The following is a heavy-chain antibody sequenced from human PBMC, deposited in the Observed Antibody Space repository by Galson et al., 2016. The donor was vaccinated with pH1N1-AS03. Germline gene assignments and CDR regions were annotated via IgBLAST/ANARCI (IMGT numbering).Heavy chain of an antibody. Sequence: SLRLSCAASGFTFGDYYMSWIRQAPGKGLEWISCITSSGGSGSTIYYADSVKGRFTISRDNAKNSLYLQMNSLRADDTAVYYCARDRYFSGWSYEGWFDPWGPGTLVTVSS. J-gene: IGHJ5*02. CDR3: ARDRYFSGWSYEGWFDP. D-gene: IGHD1-26*01. CDR1: GFTFGDYY. CDR2: ITSSGGSGSTI. V-gene: IGHV3-11*01.